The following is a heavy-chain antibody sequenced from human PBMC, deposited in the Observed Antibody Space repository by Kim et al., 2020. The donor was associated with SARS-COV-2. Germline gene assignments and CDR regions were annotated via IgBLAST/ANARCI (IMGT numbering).Heavy chain of an antibody. D-gene: IGHD6-13*01. CDR3: ARILGGGSSWHYFDY. J-gene: IGHJ4*02. Sequence: DAVKGRFTMSRDKAKNSLYLQMNSRRAEDTAMYYCARILGGGSSWHYFDYWGQGTLVTVSS. V-gene: IGHV3-11*03.